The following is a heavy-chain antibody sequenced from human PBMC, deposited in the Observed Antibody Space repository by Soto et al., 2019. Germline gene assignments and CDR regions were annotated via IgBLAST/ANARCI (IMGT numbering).Heavy chain of an antibody. D-gene: IGHD3-22*01. CDR2: ISAYNGNT. Sequence: QVQLVQSGAEVKKPGASVKVSCKASGYTFTSYGINWVRQAPGQGLECMGWISAYNGNTNYAQKLQGRVTMTTATFTITAYMVMWSVRSDDTSVYYFARSDLKYYFSSGKRLAASDFWGQGTLITVSS. J-gene: IGHJ3*01. CDR3: ARSDLKYYFSSGKRLAASDF. CDR1: GYTFTSYG. V-gene: IGHV1-18*01.